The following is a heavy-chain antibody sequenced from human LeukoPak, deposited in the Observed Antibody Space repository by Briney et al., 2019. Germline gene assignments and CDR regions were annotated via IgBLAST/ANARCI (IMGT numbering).Heavy chain of an antibody. V-gene: IGHV3-23*01. Sequence: GGSLRLSCAAPGFTFSSYARSWVGQAPGKGLGWVSAISGSGGSTYYADSVKGRFTISRDNSKNTLYLQMNSLRAEDTAVYYCAKGWGSYYFDYWGQGTLVTVSS. CDR1: GFTFSSYA. J-gene: IGHJ4*02. CDR2: ISGSGGST. CDR3: AKGWGSYYFDY. D-gene: IGHD7-27*01.